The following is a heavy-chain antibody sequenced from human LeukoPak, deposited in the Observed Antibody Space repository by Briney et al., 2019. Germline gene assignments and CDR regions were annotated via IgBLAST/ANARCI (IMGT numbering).Heavy chain of an antibody. CDR3: AKDLGGPMVREEDWFDP. CDR1: GFTFSDTW. CDR2: IRYDGSNK. D-gene: IGHD3-10*01. Sequence: PGGSLRLSCAASGFTFSDTWMHWVRQAPGKGLEWVAFIRYDGSNKYYADSVKGRFTISRDNSKNTLYLQMNSLRAEDTAVYYCAKDLGGPMVREEDWFDPWGQGTLVTVSS. V-gene: IGHV3-30*02. J-gene: IGHJ5*02.